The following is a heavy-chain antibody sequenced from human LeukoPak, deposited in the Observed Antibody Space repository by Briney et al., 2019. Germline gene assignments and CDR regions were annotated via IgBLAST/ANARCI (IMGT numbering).Heavy chain of an antibody. J-gene: IGHJ3*02. CDR3: ARERLQLGAFDI. D-gene: IGHD5-24*01. Sequence: SQTLSLTCAISGDSVSSNSAAWNWIRQSPLRGLEWLGRTYYRSKWGNDYAVSVKSLITINPDTSKNQFSLQLNSVTPEDTAVYYCARERLQLGAFDIWGPGTMVTVSS. V-gene: IGHV6-1*01. CDR2: TYYRSKWGN. CDR1: GDSVSSNSAA.